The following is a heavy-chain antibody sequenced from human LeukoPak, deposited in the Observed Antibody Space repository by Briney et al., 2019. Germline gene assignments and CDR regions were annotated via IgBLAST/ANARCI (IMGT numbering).Heavy chain of an antibody. J-gene: IGHJ4*02. CDR3: ARDRARRGSGDDGLVDY. V-gene: IGHV1-18*01. D-gene: IGHD5-12*01. CDR1: GYTFTTDS. CDR2: VSAYNGDT. Sequence: ASGKISCTASGYTFTTDSINWGRHGPGQGLERMGWVSAYNGDTKYAQKLQGRVTMTTDTSTSTAYVELRSLRSDDTAVYYCARDRARRGSGDDGLVDYWGEGTLVTVSS.